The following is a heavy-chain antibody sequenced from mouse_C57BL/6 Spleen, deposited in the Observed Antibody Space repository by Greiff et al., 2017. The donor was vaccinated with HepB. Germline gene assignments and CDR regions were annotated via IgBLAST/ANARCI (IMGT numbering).Heavy chain of an antibody. CDR3: TRDPGGNYWYFDV. Sequence: EVMLVESGEGLVKPGGSLKLSCAASGFTFSSYAMSWVRQTPEKRLEWVAYISSGGDYIYYADTVKGRFTISRDNARNTLYLQMSSLKSEDTAMYYCTRDPGGNYWYFDVWGTGTTVTVSS. CDR2: ISSGGDYI. CDR1: GFTFSSYA. V-gene: IGHV5-9-1*02. D-gene: IGHD2-1*01. J-gene: IGHJ1*03.